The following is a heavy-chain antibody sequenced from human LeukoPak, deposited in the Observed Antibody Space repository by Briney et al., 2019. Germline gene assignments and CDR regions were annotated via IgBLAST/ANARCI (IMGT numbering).Heavy chain of an antibody. J-gene: IGHJ4*02. V-gene: IGHV5-10-1*01. CDR2: IDPSDSYT. D-gene: IGHD3-10*01. Sequence: GESLKISCKGSGYSFTNYWINWVRQMPGKGLEWMGTIDPSDSYTNYSPSFQGHVTISADKSISTAYLPWSSLKASDTATYYCAKGISGSYLPDYWGQGTLVTVSS. CDR1: GYSFTNYW. CDR3: AKGISGSYLPDY.